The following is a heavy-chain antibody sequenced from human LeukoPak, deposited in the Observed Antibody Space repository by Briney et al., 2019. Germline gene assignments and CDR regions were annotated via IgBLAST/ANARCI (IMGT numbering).Heavy chain of an antibody. D-gene: IGHD2-2*01. V-gene: IGHV1-18*04. CDR3: ARVSFSIVVVPAAPSGRFDP. J-gene: IGHJ5*02. CDR1: GYTFTSYG. CDR2: ISAYNGNT. Sequence: ASVKVSCKASGYTFTSYGISWVRQAPGQGLEWMGWISAYNGNTNYAQKLQGRVTMTTDTSTSTAYVELRSLRSDDTAVYYCARVSFSIVVVPAAPSGRFDPWGQGTLVTVSS.